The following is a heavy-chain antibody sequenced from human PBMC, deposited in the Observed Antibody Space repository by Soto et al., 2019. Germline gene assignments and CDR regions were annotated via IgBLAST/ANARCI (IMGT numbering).Heavy chain of an antibody. CDR3: TRDLFSYDYSGILWFNP. CDR2: IRSKGHNYAT. CDR1: GFAFSGSA. D-gene: IGHD3-16*01. Sequence: GGSLRLSCAASGFAFSGSAMYWVRQASGKGPEWVGRIRSKGHNYATEYAASVKGRFTISRDDSKNTAYLQMNSLQTEDTAVYYCTRDLFSYDYSGILWFNPWGQGTLVTVSS. J-gene: IGHJ5*02. V-gene: IGHV3-73*01.